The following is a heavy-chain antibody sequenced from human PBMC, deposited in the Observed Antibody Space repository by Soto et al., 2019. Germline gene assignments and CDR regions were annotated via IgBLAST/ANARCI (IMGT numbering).Heavy chain of an antibody. Sequence: QVQLQQWGAGLLKPSETLSLTCAVYGGSFSGYYWNWIRQPPGKGLEWIGEINHSGSTNYNPSLKRRVTISVDTSKNQFSLKLSSVPSADTAVYYCARGWGRIFDYWGQGALVTVSS. CDR2: INHSGST. J-gene: IGHJ4*02. CDR1: GGSFSGYY. D-gene: IGHD7-27*01. V-gene: IGHV4-34*01. CDR3: ARGWGRIFDY.